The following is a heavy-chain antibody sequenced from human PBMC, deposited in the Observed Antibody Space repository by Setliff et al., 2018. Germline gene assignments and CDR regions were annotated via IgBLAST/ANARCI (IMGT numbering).Heavy chain of an antibody. CDR3: ARGGSGIAAAGTGKTAFDI. Sequence: GASVKVSCKASGYTFTSYDINWVRQATGQGLEWMGWMYPNSGNTGYAQKFQGRVTMTRNTSITTAYMELSSLRSEDTAVYYCARGGSGIAAAGTGKTAFDIWGQGAMVTVSS. D-gene: IGHD6-13*01. V-gene: IGHV1-8*02. J-gene: IGHJ3*02. CDR1: GYTFTSYD. CDR2: MYPNSGNT.